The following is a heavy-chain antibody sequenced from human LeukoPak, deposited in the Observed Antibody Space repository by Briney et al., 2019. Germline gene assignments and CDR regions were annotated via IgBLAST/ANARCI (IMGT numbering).Heavy chain of an antibody. J-gene: IGHJ3*02. CDR2: ISYDGSNE. CDR3: AKDPRDWNAHRLFLGAFDI. CDR1: GFTFSSYG. D-gene: IGHD1-1*01. Sequence: PGGSLRLSCAASGFTFSSYGMHWVRQAPGKGLEWVAVISYDGSNEYYADSMKGRFTISRDNSKNTLYLQMNSLRAEDTAVYYCAKDPRDWNAHRLFLGAFDIWGQGTMVTVSS. V-gene: IGHV3-30*18.